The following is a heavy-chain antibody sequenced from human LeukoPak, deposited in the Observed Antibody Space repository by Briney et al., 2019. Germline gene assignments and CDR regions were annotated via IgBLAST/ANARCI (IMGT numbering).Heavy chain of an antibody. J-gene: IGHJ4*02. V-gene: IGHV3-48*02. Sequence: PGRSLRLSCVVSGFTFSSYGMHWVRQAPGKGLQWVSTVSASSNIHYSESVKGRFTISGDNARNSLYLQMNSLRDEDTAVYYCVRDALHTAHFDYWGQGTLVTVSS. CDR1: GFTFSSYG. CDR3: VRDALHTAHFDY. D-gene: IGHD5-18*01. CDR2: VSASSNI.